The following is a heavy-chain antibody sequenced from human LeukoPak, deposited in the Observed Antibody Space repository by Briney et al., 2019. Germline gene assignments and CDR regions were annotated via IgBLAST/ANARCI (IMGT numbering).Heavy chain of an antibody. D-gene: IGHD6-13*01. Sequence: SETLSLTCTVSGGSISGSSYYWGWIRQPPGKGLEWIGSIYYSGSTYYNPSLKSRVTISVDTSKNQFSLKLSPVTAADTAVYYCAEYSSSWLSLDYWGQGTLVTVFS. V-gene: IGHV4-39*01. CDR3: AEYSSSWLSLDY. CDR1: GGSISGSSYY. J-gene: IGHJ4*02. CDR2: IYYSGST.